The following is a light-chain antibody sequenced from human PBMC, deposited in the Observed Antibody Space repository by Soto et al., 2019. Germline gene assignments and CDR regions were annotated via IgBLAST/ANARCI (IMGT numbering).Light chain of an antibody. CDR3: QHRTNWPLT. J-gene: IGKJ4*01. Sequence: EIVLTQSPATLSLSPGERATLSYSASQSADIKLAWSQQKPGQAPTLRMYDASTRATGIPARFSGSGSGTDFTLTISSLEPEDCAVYFCQHRTNWPLTFGGGTKVE. V-gene: IGKV3-11*01. CDR2: DAS. CDR1: QSADIK.